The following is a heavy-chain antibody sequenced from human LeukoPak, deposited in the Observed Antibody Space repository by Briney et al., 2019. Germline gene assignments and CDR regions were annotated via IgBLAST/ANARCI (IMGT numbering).Heavy chain of an antibody. CDR2: IYYSGST. CDR1: GGSISSYY. D-gene: IGHD6-13*01. Sequence: PSETLSLTCTASGGSISSYYWSWIRQPPGKGLEWIGYIYYSGSTNYNPSPKSRVTISVDTSKNQFSLKLSSVTAADTAVYYCARVTGYVMEDYFDYWGQGTLVTVSS. CDR3: ARVTGYVMEDYFDY. V-gene: IGHV4-59*01. J-gene: IGHJ4*02.